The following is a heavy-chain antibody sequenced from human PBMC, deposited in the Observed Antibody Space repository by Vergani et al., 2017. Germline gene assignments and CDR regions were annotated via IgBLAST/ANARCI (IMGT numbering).Heavy chain of an antibody. CDR1: GFTFSSYG. CDR3: AGNIKGAAASYGMDV. V-gene: IGHV3-33*01. Sequence: QVQLVESGGGVVQPGRSLRLSCAASGFTFSSYGMHWVRQAPGKGLEWVAVIWYDGSNKYYADSVKGRFTISRDNSKNKLYLQMNSLRAEDTAVYYCAGNIKGAAASYGMDVWGQGTTVTVSS. D-gene: IGHD6-13*01. J-gene: IGHJ6*02. CDR2: IWYDGSNK.